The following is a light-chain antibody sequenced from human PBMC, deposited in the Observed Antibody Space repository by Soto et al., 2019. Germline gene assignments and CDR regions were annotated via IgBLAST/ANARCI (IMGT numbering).Light chain of an antibody. CDR2: SAF. J-gene: IGKJ1*01. V-gene: IGKV3-15*01. CDR3: QQYNKWPPWT. Sequence: EIVLTQSPATLSLSPGERATLSCRASQSISNNLAWYQQKPGQAPRLVIYSAFTRATGIPARFSGSGSGTESTLTISSLQSEDFAVYYCQQYNKWPPWTFGQGTKVDI. CDR1: QSISNN.